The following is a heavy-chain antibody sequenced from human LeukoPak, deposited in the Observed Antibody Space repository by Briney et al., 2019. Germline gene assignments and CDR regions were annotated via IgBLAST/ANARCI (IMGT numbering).Heavy chain of an antibody. CDR2: INPNSGGT. CDR3: ARGDCSGGSCRIADV. CDR1: GGTFSSYA. V-gene: IGHV1-2*06. D-gene: IGHD2-15*01. J-gene: IGHJ6*02. Sequence: ASVKVSCKASGGTFSSYAISWVRQAPGQGLEWMGRINPNSGGTNYAQKFQGRVTMTRDTSISTAYMELSRLRSDDTAVYYCARGDCSGGSCRIADVWGQGTTVTVSS.